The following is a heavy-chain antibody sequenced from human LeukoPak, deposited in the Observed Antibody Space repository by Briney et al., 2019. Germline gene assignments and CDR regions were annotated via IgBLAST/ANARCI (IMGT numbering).Heavy chain of an antibody. V-gene: IGHV5-51*01. CDR2: IYPGDSDT. J-gene: IGHJ5*02. CDR1: GYSFTSYW. D-gene: IGHD3-10*01. Sequence: GESLKISCRGSGYSFTSYWIGWVRQMPGKGLEWMGIIYPGDSDTRYSPSFQGQVTISADKSISTAYLQWSSLKASDTAMYYCASFSMVRGVIIPWFDPWGQGTLVTVSS. CDR3: ASFSMVRGVIIPWFDP.